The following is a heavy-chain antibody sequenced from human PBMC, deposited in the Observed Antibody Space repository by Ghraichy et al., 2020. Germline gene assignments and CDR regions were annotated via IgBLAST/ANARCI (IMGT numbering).Heavy chain of an antibody. Sequence: LSLTCAASGFTINTNFMNWVRQAPGKGLEWVSGIDSAGRTVYADSAKGRFTISRDNSKNTLYLQMNSLRFDDTALYYCARDRRRGYSSNWYNWIDPWGQGTLVTVSS. V-gene: IGHV3-53*01. CDR1: GFTINTNF. J-gene: IGHJ5*02. CDR3: ARDRRRGYSSNWYNWIDP. D-gene: IGHD6-13*01. CDR2: IDSAGRT.